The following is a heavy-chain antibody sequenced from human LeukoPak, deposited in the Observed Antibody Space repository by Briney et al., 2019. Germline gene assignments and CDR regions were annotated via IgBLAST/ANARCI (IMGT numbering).Heavy chain of an antibody. CDR2: IISNGGST. D-gene: IGHD1-26*01. CDR3: VKFMVGATYYYYYGMDV. V-gene: IGHV3-64D*09. Sequence: GGSLRLSCSASGFTFSSYAMHWVRQAPGKGLEYVSAIISNGGSTYYADSVKGRFTISRDNSKNTLYLQMSSLRAEDTAVYYCVKFMVGATYYYYYGMDVWGQGTTVTVSS. J-gene: IGHJ6*02. CDR1: GFTFSSYA.